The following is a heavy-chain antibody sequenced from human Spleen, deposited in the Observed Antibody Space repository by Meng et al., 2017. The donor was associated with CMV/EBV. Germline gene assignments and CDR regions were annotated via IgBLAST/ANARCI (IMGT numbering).Heavy chain of an antibody. CDR3: ARVWGHFDY. CDR1: GGSVSSGSYY. V-gene: IGHV4-61*01. CDR2: FYYSGST. Sequence: GSLRLSCTVSGGSVSSGSYYWGWIRQPPGKGLEWIGYFYYSGSTNYNPSLKSRVTISIDTFKNQFSLKLSSVTAADTAVYYCARVWGHFDYWGQGTLVTVSS. J-gene: IGHJ4*02. D-gene: IGHD1-26*01.